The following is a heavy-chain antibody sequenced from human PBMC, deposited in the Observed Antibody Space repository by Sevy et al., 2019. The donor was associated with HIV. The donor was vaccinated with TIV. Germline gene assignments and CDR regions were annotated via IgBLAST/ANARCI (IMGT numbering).Heavy chain of an antibody. V-gene: IGHV3-15*01. CDR1: GFTFSNAW. D-gene: IGHD3-22*01. CDR2: IKSKTDGGTT. J-gene: IGHJ6*02. CDR3: TTTSRNKDYYDSRGDYYYYGMDV. Sequence: GGSLRLSCAASGFTFSNAWMSWVRQAPGKGLEWVGRIKSKTDGGTTDYAAPVKGRFTISRGDSKNTRYLQMNSVKTEDTAVYYCTTTSRNKDYYDSRGDYYYYGMDVWGQGTTVTVSS.